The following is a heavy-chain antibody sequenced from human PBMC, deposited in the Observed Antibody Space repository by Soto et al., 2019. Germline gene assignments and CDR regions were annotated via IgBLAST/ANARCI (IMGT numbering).Heavy chain of an antibody. CDR2: IYHSGST. D-gene: IGHD1-1*01. CDR1: GGSISSSNW. V-gene: IGHV4-4*02. CDR3: ASDNSHDAFDI. Sequence: QVQLQESGPGLVKPSGTLSLTCAVSGGSISSSNWWSWVRQPPGKGLEWIGEIYHSGSTNYNPSLKSXXTXSXXKSKNQFSLKLSSVTAADTAVYYCASDNSHDAFDIWGQGTMVTVSS. J-gene: IGHJ3*02.